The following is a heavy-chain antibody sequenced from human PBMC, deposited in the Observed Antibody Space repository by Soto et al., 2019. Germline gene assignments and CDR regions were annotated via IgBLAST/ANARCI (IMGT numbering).Heavy chain of an antibody. J-gene: IGHJ5*02. CDR3: ARDNGVGP. CDR2: IYDSGST. D-gene: IGHD2-8*01. V-gene: IGHV4-30-4*01. Sequence: QVQLQESGPGLVKPSQTLSLTCTVSGGSISSGDYYWSWIRQPPGKGLEWIGYIYDSGSTYYNSSLKSRLNITRDTSKHQFSLKLTSVTAADTAVYYCARDNGVGPWGQGTLVTVSS. CDR1: GGSISSGDYY.